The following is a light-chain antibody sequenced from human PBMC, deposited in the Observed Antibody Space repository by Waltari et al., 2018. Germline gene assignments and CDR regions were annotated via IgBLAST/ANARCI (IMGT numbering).Light chain of an antibody. V-gene: IGLV3-21*03. J-gene: IGLJ2*01. CDR1: NIGTTG. CDR2: DNT. Sequence: SYVLTQPPSVSVAPGKTATITCGGDNIGTTGVHWYQQKPGQAPVLVIYDNTDRPSGVPGGFSGSNSGNTATRTISSVEAGNDADYYCQLWDSGSDHVVFGGGTKLTVL. CDR3: QLWDSGSDHVV.